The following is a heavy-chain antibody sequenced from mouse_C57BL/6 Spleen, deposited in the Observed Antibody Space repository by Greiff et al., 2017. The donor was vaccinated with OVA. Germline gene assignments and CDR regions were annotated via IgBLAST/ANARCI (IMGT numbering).Heavy chain of an antibody. Sequence: VQLQQSVAELVRPGASVKLSCTASGFNIKNTYMHWVKQRPEQGLEWIGRIDPANGNAKYAPKFQGKATITAATSSNTTYLQLISLKSEDAAIYYCARYSCDYGSRDGYFDVWGTGTTVTVSS. J-gene: IGHJ1*03. CDR1: GFNIKNTY. CDR3: ARYSCDYGSRDGYFDV. D-gene: IGHD1-1*01. CDR2: IDPANGNA. V-gene: IGHV14-3*01.